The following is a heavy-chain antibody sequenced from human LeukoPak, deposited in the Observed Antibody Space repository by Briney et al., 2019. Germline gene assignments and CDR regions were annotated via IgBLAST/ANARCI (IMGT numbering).Heavy chain of an antibody. CDR1: GFTVSDNY. CDR2: IKSKTDGGAT. CDR3: TTRGEITVTHLTYFYNYYMDV. J-gene: IGHJ6*03. Sequence: PGGSLRLSCAASGFTVSDNYMSWVRQAPGKGLEWVGRIKSKTDGGATDYAAPVKGRFTISRDDSKKMLFLQMNSLRSEDTAVYYCTTRGEITVTHLTYFYNYYMDVWGKGTTVTVSS. V-gene: IGHV3-15*01. D-gene: IGHD4-17*01.